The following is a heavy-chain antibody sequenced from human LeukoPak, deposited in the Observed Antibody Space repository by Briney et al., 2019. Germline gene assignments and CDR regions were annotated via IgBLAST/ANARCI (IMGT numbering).Heavy chain of an antibody. Sequence: GASVKVSCKASGFIFTTYYMHWVRQAPGQGLEWMGRIIPILGIANYAQKFQGRVTITADKSTSTAYMELSSLRSEDTAVYYCASAYDSSAEYFQHWGQGTLVTVSS. CDR2: IIPILGIA. J-gene: IGHJ1*01. D-gene: IGHD3-22*01. CDR3: ASAYDSSAEYFQH. CDR1: GFIFTTYY. V-gene: IGHV1-69*02.